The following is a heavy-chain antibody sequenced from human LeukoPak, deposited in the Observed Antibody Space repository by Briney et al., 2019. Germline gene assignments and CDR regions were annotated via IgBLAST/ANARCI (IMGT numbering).Heavy chain of an antibody. D-gene: IGHD6-19*01. CDR2: ISSSSSYI. J-gene: IGHJ5*02. V-gene: IGHV3-21*01. CDR3: ASDPGIAVADWFDP. CDR1: GFTFSSYS. Sequence: PGGSLRLSCAASGFTFSSYSMNWVRQAPGKGLEWVSSISSSSSYIYYADSVKGRFTISRDNAKNSLYLQMSSLRAEDTAVYYCASDPGIAVADWFDPWGQGTLVTVSS.